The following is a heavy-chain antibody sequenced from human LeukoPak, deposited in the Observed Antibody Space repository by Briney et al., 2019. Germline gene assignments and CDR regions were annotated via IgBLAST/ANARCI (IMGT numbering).Heavy chain of an antibody. V-gene: IGHV4-59*01. CDR3: ARTYGSSGLGYFDL. Sequence: SETLPLTCTVSGGSISSYYWSWIRQPPGKGLEWIGYIYYSGSTNYSPTLKSRLTISVDTSKNQFSLKLSSVTAADTAVYYCARTYGSSGLGYFDLWGRGTLVTVSS. CDR2: IYYSGST. D-gene: IGHD6-13*01. CDR1: GGSISSYY. J-gene: IGHJ2*01.